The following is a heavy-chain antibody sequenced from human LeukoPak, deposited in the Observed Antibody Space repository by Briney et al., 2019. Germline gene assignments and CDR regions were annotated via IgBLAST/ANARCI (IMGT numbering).Heavy chain of an antibody. J-gene: IGHJ3*02. CDR1: GGSISSYY. CDR3: ARRPYVRGDFDI. V-gene: IGHV4-39*07. Sequence: SETLSLTCTVSGGSISSYYWNWIRQPPGKGLEWIGSIYYSGITYYNPSLKSRVIISVDTYKKQFSLNLSSVTAADTAVYYCARRPYVRGDFDIWGQGTMVTVSS. CDR2: IYYSGIT. D-gene: IGHD3-10*02.